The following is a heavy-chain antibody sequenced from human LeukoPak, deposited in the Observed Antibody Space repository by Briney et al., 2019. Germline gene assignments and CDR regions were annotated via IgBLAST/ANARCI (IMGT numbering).Heavy chain of an antibody. J-gene: IGHJ5*02. CDR2: IYYSGST. CDR3: ARGYRYYHDSQFDP. V-gene: IGHV4-59*01. D-gene: IGHD3-22*01. Sequence: SETLSLTCTVSGGSISSYYWSWIRQPPGKGLEWIGYIYYSGSTNYNPSLKSRVTISVDTSKNQFSLKLSSVTAADTAVYYCARGYRYYHDSQFDPWGQGTLVTVSS. CDR1: GGSISSYY.